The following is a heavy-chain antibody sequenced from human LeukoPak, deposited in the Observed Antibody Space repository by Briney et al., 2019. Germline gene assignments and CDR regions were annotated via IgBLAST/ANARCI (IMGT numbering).Heavy chain of an antibody. J-gene: IGHJ4*02. CDR3: ARVQMEYWSAQARTFDY. V-gene: IGHV1-3*01. Sequence: ASVNVSCKASGYTFTSYAMHWVRQAPGQRLEWMGWINAGNGNTKYSQKFQGRVTFTRDTSASTAYMELSSLRSEDTAVYYCARVQMEYWSAQARTFDYWGQGTLVTVSS. D-gene: IGHD3-3*01. CDR1: GYTFTSYA. CDR2: INAGNGNT.